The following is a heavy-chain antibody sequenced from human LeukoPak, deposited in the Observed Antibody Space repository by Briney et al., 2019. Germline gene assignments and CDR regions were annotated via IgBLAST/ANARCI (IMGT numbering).Heavy chain of an antibody. CDR2: ISWNSGTI. CDR3: AKDNRRHYTSGPNPDSLH. CDR1: GFIFNNYA. Sequence: GKSLRLSCAGSGFIFNNYAMHWVRQPPGKGLEWVSGISWNSGTIDYADSVRGRFTISRDNAKNSLYLQMDSLRVEDTAFYYCAKDNRRHYTSGPNPDSLHWGQGALVTVSS. V-gene: IGHV3-9*01. J-gene: IGHJ4*02. D-gene: IGHD6-19*01.